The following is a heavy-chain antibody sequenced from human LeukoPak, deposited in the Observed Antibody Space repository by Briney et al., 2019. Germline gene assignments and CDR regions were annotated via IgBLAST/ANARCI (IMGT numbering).Heavy chain of an antibody. Sequence: GGSLRLSCAASRFTFDDYAMHWVRQGPGKGLGGVSGISWNSGSIDYADSVKGRFTISRDNAKNSLYLQMNSLRAEDTAVYYCAKDDAWGRFQHWGQGTLVTVSS. CDR2: ISWNSGSI. D-gene: IGHD3-16*01. CDR1: RFTFDDYA. CDR3: AKDDAWGRFQH. V-gene: IGHV3-9*01. J-gene: IGHJ1*01.